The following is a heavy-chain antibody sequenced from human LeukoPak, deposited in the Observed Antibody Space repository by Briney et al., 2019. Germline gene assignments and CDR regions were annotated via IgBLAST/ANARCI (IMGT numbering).Heavy chain of an antibody. J-gene: IGHJ4*02. V-gene: IGHV5-51*01. CDR1: GYNFTNYW. D-gene: IGHD5-24*01. Sequence: GESLKISCKGSGYNFTNYWIGWVRQLPGKGLEWMGIIYPGDSDTTYSPSFQGQVTISADKSISTAYLQWSSLKASDTAMYYCARRRDGYNYVGTDYWGQGTLVTVSS. CDR2: IYPGDSDT. CDR3: ARRRDGYNYVGTDY.